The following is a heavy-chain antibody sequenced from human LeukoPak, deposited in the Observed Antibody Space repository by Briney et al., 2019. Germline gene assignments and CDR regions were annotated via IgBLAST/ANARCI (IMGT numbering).Heavy chain of an antibody. D-gene: IGHD6-6*01. CDR1: GFTFSGFS. Sequence: PGGSLRLSCAASGFTFSGFSMNWVRQAPGKGLEWVSSISSSSSHIYYADSVRGRFTISRDNARNSLYLQKNSLRAEDTAVYYCAREGEQLAFDYWGQGTLVTVSS. CDR2: ISSSSSHI. CDR3: AREGEQLAFDY. V-gene: IGHV3-21*01. J-gene: IGHJ4*02.